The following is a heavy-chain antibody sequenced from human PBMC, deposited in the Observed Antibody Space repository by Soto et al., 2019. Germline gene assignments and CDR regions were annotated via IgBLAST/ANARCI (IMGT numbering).Heavy chain of an antibody. V-gene: IGHV3-21*01. D-gene: IGHD2-8*01. CDR2: GNSSTTVM. CDR3: ARSQLNGAMDV. Sequence: ESGGGLVKPGGSLRVSCATSGFTFSTYNMNWVRQAPGKGLVWVSSGNSSTTVMDYADSVKGRFTVSRDDDKSSLFLQMNSLRVNDSAVYYCARSQLNGAMDVWGPGTTVTVSS. CDR1: GFTFSTYN. J-gene: IGHJ6*02.